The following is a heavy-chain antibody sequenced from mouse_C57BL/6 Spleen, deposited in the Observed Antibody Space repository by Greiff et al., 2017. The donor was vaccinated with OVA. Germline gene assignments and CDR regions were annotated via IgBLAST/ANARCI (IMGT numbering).Heavy chain of an antibody. V-gene: IGHV1-82*01. D-gene: IGHD1-1*02. CDR2: IYPGDGDT. CDR3: AREGSDGDD. Sequence: VKVVESGPELVKPGASVKISCKASGYAFSSSWMNWVKQRPGKGLEWIGRIYPGDGDTNYNGKFQGKATLTADKSSSTAYMQLSSLTSEDSAVYFCAREGSDGDDWGQGTTLTVSS. J-gene: IGHJ2*01. CDR1: GYAFSSSW.